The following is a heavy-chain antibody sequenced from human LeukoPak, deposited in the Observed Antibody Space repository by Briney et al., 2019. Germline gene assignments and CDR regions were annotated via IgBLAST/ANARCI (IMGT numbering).Heavy chain of an antibody. J-gene: IGHJ4*02. CDR2: IYYSGST. V-gene: IGHV4-39*01. Sequence: SETLSLTCTVSGGSISSSSYYWGWIRQPPGKGLEWIGSIYYSGSTYYNPSLKSRVTISVDTSKNQFSLKLSSVTAADTAVYYCARQMTQRDYYDFWSGYYNPPSFDYRGQGTLVTVCS. CDR1: GGSISSSSYY. D-gene: IGHD3-3*01. CDR3: ARQMTQRDYYDFWSGYYNPPSFDY.